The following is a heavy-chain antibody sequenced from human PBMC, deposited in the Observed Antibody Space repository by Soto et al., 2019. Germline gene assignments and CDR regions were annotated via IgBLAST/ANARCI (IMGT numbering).Heavy chain of an antibody. V-gene: IGHV4-4*07. Sequence: PSETLSLTCTVSGDSINNSYWSWIRQPAGKGLEWIGRIYSSGTTNLNPSLKTRVTMSADTSKNQLSLRLRSVTAADTAVYYCAKEGSGGSNWFDPWGPGTKVTVYS. CDR3: AKEGSGGSNWFDP. CDR1: GDSINNSY. D-gene: IGHD1-26*01. CDR2: IYSSGTT. J-gene: IGHJ5*02.